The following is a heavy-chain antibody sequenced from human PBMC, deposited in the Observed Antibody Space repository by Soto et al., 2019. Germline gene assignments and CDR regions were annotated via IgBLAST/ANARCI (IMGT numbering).Heavy chain of an antibody. D-gene: IGHD6-19*01. J-gene: IGHJ4*02. CDR3: ARVRDSSGWYDY. CDR2: IIPILGIA. CDR1: GGTFSSYT. Sequence: SVKVSCKASGGTFSSYTISWVRQAPGQGLEWMGRIIPILGIANYAQKFQGRVTITADKSTSTAYMELSSLRSEDTAVYYCARVRDSSGWYDYWGQGTLVTVSS. V-gene: IGHV1-69*02.